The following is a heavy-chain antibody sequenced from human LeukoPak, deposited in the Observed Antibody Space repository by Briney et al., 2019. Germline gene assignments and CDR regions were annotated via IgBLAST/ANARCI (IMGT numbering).Heavy chain of an antibody. CDR3: AKQTQQWLVLDNYFDY. Sequence: GGSLRLSCAASGFTFSSYAMRGVGQARGKGGEGGSAISGSGRSTSYAASVKAPFPISRHNSNNTLYLQMNSLRAEHTAVYYCAKQTQQWLVLDNYFDYWGQGTLVTVSS. V-gene: IGHV3-23*01. CDR2: ISGSGRST. CDR1: GFTFSSYA. D-gene: IGHD6-19*01. J-gene: IGHJ4*02.